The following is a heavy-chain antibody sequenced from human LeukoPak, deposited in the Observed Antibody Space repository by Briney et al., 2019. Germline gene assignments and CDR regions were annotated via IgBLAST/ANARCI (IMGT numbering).Heavy chain of an antibody. CDR3: AKTIGVLTGVAYY. Sequence: GGSLRLSCAASGFTFSSYGMHWVRQAPGKGLEWVAFIRYDGSNKYYADSVKGRITISRDNSKNTLYLQMNSLRAEDTAVYYCAKTIGVLTGVAYYWGQGTLVTVSS. CDR2: IRYDGSNK. CDR1: GFTFSSYG. D-gene: IGHD3-9*01. V-gene: IGHV3-30*02. J-gene: IGHJ4*02.